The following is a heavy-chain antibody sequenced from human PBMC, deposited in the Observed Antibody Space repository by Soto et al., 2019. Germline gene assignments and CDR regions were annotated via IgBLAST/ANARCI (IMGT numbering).Heavy chain of an antibody. Sequence: EVQLLESGGGLVQPGGSLRLSCAASGFTFSSYARSGVRQAPGKGLEWVSAISGSGGSTYYADSVKGRFTISRDNSKNTLYLQMNSLRAEDTAVYYCAKDRDDYGDYYFDYWGQGTLVTVSS. CDR2: ISGSGGST. V-gene: IGHV3-23*01. J-gene: IGHJ4*02. D-gene: IGHD4-17*01. CDR1: GFTFSSYA. CDR3: AKDRDDYGDYYFDY.